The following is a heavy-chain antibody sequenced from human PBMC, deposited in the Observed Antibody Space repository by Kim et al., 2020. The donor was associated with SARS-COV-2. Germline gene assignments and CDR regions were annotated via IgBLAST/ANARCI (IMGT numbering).Heavy chain of an antibody. Sequence: ADSVKGRFTISRDNAKNSLYLQMNSLRAEDTAVYYCAREVIAAADHFDYWGQGTLVTVSS. CDR3: AREVIAAADHFDY. V-gene: IGHV3-11*01. D-gene: IGHD6-13*01. J-gene: IGHJ4*02.